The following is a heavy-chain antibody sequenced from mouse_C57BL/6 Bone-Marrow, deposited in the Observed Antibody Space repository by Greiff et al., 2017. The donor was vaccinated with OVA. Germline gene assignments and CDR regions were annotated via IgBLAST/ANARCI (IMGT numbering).Heavy chain of an antibody. CDR2: IYPGDGDT. V-gene: IGHV1-82*01. CDR3: ARWDYDVGGYAMDY. J-gene: IGHJ4*01. Sequence: VKLQESGPELVKPGASVKISCKASGYAFSSSWMNWVKQRPGKGLEWIGRIYPGDGDTNYNGKFKGKATLTADKSSSTAYMQLSSLTSEDSAVYFCARWDYDVGGYAMDYWGQGTSVTVSS. CDR1: GYAFSSSW. D-gene: IGHD2-4*01.